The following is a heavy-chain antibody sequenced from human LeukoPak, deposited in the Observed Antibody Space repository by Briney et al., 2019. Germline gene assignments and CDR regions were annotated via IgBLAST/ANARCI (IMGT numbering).Heavy chain of an antibody. CDR3: ARLHGRRDNYFDSSGSEQVDY. Sequence: PGGSLRLSCAASGFTFSNYAMHWVRQAPGKGLEWVAVISYDGSKMYYADSVQGRFTISRDNSMHTLYLQMNSLRAEDTAVYYCARLHGRRDNYFDSSGSEQVDYWGQGTLVTVSS. V-gene: IGHV3-30-3*01. CDR2: ISYDGSKM. D-gene: IGHD3-22*01. CDR1: GFTFSNYA. J-gene: IGHJ4*02.